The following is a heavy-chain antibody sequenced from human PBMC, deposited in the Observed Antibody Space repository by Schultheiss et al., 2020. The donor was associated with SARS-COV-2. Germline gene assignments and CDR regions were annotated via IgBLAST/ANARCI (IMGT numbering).Heavy chain of an antibody. J-gene: IGHJ4*02. Sequence: GGSLRLSCAASGFTFSSYGMHWVRQAPGKGLEWVAVIWYDGSNKYYGDSVKGRFTISRDNSKNTLFLQMNSLRAEDTAVYYCARDYFPTSRDAPFHYWGQGILVTVSS. CDR1: GFTFSSYG. CDR2: IWYDGSNK. D-gene: IGHD6-13*01. CDR3: ARDYFPTSRDAPFHY. V-gene: IGHV3-33*01.